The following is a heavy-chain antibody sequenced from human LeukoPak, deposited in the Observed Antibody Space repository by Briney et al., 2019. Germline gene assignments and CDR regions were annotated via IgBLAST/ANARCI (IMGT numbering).Heavy chain of an antibody. V-gene: IGHV3-NL1*01. CDR1: GFTFSSYG. CDR3: ASGGYSSSWPLGY. CDR2: IYSGGST. J-gene: IGHJ4*02. Sequence: PGRSLRLSCAASGFTFSSYGMHWVRQAPGKGLEWVSVIYSGGSTYYADSVKGRFTISRDNAKNSLYLQMNSLRAEDTAVYYCASGGYSSSWPLGYWGQGTLVTVSS. D-gene: IGHD6-13*01.